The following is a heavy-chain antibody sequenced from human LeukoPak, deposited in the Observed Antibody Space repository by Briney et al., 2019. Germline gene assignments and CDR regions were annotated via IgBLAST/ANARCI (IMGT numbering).Heavy chain of an antibody. V-gene: IGHV4-39*01. J-gene: IGHJ4*02. D-gene: IGHD6-19*01. CDR2: FHNVGST. Sequence: SETLSLTCTVSGVSTTNGIYYWAWLRRPPGKGLEWVGSFHNVGSTYYNLSLRSRVTMSIDTSKNQFSLRLNSVTAADTAVYYCARHAEYNSGWHFYLDHWGQGILVTVSS. CDR3: ARHAEYNSGWHFYLDH. CDR1: GVSTTNGIYY.